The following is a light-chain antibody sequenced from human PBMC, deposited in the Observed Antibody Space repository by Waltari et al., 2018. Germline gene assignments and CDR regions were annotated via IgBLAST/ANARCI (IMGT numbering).Light chain of an antibody. J-gene: IGKJ1*01. Sequence: DIQMPQSPSPSSSSVGDRAITTCRASQSINKYLNWYQHKPGKAPKILMYDAFSLESGVPSRFSGSGSGTDFTLTISSLQHEDFATYYCQQTYSNPWTFGQGTKVEVK. V-gene: IGKV1-39*01. CDR1: QSINKY. CDR2: DAF. CDR3: QQTYSNPWT.